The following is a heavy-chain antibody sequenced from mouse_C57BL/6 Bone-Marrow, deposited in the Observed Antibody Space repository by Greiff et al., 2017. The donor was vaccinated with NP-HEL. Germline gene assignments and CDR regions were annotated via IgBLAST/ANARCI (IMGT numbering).Heavy chain of an antibody. CDR2: ISSGGSYT. Sequence: VQLQQSGGDLVKPGGSLKLSCAASGFTFSSYGMSWVRQTPGKRLEWVATISSGGSYTYYPDSVQGRFTFSRDNAKNTLYLQMSSLTSEDTAMYYCARRPEYYGSSFAYWGQGTLVTVSA. CDR3: ARRPEYYGSSFAY. D-gene: IGHD1-1*01. V-gene: IGHV5-6*01. J-gene: IGHJ3*01. CDR1: GFTFSSYG.